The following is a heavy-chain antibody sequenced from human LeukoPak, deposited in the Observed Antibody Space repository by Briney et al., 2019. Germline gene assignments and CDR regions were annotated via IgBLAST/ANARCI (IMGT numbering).Heavy chain of an antibody. Sequence: GGSLRLSCAASGFTFSSYAIHWVRQAPGEGLEWVAAISYDGSNKYYADSVKGRFTISRDNSKNTPYLQMNSLRGEDTAVYYCVREGGTAGDFWGQGTLVTVSS. J-gene: IGHJ4*02. CDR1: GFTFSSYA. CDR2: ISYDGSNK. D-gene: IGHD6-13*01. V-gene: IGHV3-30-3*01. CDR3: VREGGTAGDF.